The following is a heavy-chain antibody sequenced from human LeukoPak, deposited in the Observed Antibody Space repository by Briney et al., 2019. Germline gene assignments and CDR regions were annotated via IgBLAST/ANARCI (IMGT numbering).Heavy chain of an antibody. J-gene: IGHJ4*02. CDR1: GFSVFSNY. CDR3: ARDSRGRYFDY. CDR2: SYRRDTT. Sequence: GGSLRLSCAASGFSVFSNYMTWVRQAPGKGLEWVAVSYRRDTTFYADAVKGRFIISRDNSKNTLYLQMNSLRAEDTAVYYCARDSRGRYFDYWGQGTLVTVSS. V-gene: IGHV3-53*01.